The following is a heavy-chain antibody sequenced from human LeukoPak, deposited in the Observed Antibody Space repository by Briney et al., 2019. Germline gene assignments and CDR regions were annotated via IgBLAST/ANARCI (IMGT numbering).Heavy chain of an antibody. J-gene: IGHJ4*02. D-gene: IGHD2-2*01. CDR2: ISSSSSYI. CDR1: GSTFSSYS. V-gene: IGHV3-21*01. Sequence: GGSLRLSCAASGSTFSSYSMNWVRQAPGKGLEWVSSISSSSSYIYYADSVKGRFTISRDNAKNSLYLQMNSLRAEDTAVYYCARGVVPAAIAYFDYWGQGTLVTVSS. CDR3: ARGVVPAAIAYFDY.